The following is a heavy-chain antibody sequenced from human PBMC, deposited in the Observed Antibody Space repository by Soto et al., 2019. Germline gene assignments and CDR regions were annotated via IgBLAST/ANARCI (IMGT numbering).Heavy chain of an antibody. CDR3: ARRIVHIAVAGTHFDY. Sequence: SETLSLTCAVYGGSFSGYYWSWIRQPPGKGLEWIGEINHSGSTNYNPSLKSRVTISVDTSKNQFSLKLSSVTAADTAVYYCARRIVHIAVAGTHFDYWGQGTLVTVSS. CDR2: INHSGST. V-gene: IGHV4-34*01. D-gene: IGHD6-19*01. J-gene: IGHJ4*02. CDR1: GGSFSGYY.